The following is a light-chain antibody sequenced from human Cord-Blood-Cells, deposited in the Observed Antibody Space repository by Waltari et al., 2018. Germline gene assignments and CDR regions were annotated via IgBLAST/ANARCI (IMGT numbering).Light chain of an antibody. CDR3: QAWDNGGVV. CDR2: QDK. J-gene: IGLJ2*01. CDR1: KLGDKY. Sequence: SYELTQPPYVSVPPGQPASIPCSGDKLGDKYACWYEQKPGQSPVLVIYQDKKRPSGLLWRFSVSISRSAASLTSSGAQGMDEADYSGQAWDNGGVVFGGGTKLTVL. V-gene: IGLV3-1*01.